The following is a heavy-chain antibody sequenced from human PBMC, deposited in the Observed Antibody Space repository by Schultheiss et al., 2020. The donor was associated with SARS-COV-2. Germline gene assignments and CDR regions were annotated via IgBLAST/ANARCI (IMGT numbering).Heavy chain of an antibody. D-gene: IGHD2-15*01. CDR3: ATPIVVAATEIMTFDI. V-gene: IGHV3-21*01. J-gene: IGHJ3*02. Sequence: GGSLRLSCAASGFTFSSYSMNWVRQAPGKGLEWVSSISGDGVHTYYADSVKGRFTISRDNAKNTLYLQMNSLRAGDTAVYFCATPIVVAATEIMTFDIWGQGTMVTVSS. CDR2: ISGDGVHT. CDR1: GFTFSSYS.